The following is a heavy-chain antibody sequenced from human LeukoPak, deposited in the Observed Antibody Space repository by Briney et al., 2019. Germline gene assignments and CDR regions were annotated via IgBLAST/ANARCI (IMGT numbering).Heavy chain of an antibody. J-gene: IGHJ6*02. CDR3: ARDLAGGWPGQVYNYYYHYGMDV. CDR1: GYTFTGYY. V-gene: IGHV1-2*02. CDR2: INPNSGGT. D-gene: IGHD6-19*01. Sequence: ASVKLSCKASGYTFTGYYMHWVRQAPGQGFEWMGWINPNSGGTNYAQKFQGRVTMTRDTSISTAYMELSRLRSDDTAVYYCARDLAGGWPGQVYNYYYHYGMDVWGQGTRDPVSS.